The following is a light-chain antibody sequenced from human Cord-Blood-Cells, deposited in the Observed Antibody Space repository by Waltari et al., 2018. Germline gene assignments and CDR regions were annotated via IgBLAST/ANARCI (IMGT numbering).Light chain of an antibody. V-gene: IGLV2-14*01. CDR3: SSYTSSSTLYV. J-gene: IGLJ1*01. CDR2: DVS. CDR1: SSAVGGYNY. Sequence: QSALTQPASVSGSPGQSITIPCPGTSSAVGGYNYVSWYQQHPGKAPKLMIYDVSNRPSGVSNRFSGSKSGNTASLTISGLQAEDEADYYCSSYTSSSTLYVFGTGTKVTVL.